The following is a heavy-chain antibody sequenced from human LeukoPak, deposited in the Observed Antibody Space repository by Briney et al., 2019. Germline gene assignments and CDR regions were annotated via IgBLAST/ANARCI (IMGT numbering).Heavy chain of an antibody. CDR3: ASSGSYRFGY. Sequence: GGSLRLSCAASGFTFSSYSMNWVRQAPGKGLEWVSHMKGRFTISRGNAKNSLYLQMNSLRDEDTAVYYCASSGSYRFGYWGQGTLVTVSS. J-gene: IGHJ4*02. V-gene: IGHV3-48*02. CDR1: GFTFSSYS. D-gene: IGHD1-26*01.